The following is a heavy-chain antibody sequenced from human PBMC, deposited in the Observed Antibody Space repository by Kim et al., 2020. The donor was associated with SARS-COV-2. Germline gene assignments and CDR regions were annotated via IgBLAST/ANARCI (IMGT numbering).Heavy chain of an antibody. CDR3: ATVTDCSSWYGLAYYGMDV. Sequence: SVKVSCKASGGTFSSYAISWVRQAPGQGLEWMGGIIPIFGTANYAQKFQGRVTITADESTSKAYMELSSLRAEDTAVYYCATVTDCSSWYGLAYYGMDVWRQGTTVTVSS. CDR2: IIPIFGTA. CDR1: GGTFSSYA. V-gene: IGHV1-69*13. D-gene: IGHD6-13*01. J-gene: IGHJ6*02.